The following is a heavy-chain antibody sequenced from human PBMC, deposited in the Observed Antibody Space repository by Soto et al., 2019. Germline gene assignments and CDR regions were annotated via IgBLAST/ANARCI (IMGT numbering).Heavy chain of an antibody. CDR2: ISSSSSYT. J-gene: IGHJ4*02. Sequence: GGSLRLSCAASGFTFSNFYMTWIRQAPGKGLEWVSYISSSSSYTNYADSVKGRFTISRDNAKKSLYLQMNSLRAEDTAVYYCANGYSPGYIDYWGQGTLVTVSS. CDR3: ANGYSPGYIDY. V-gene: IGHV3-11*06. CDR1: GFTFSNFY. D-gene: IGHD5-18*01.